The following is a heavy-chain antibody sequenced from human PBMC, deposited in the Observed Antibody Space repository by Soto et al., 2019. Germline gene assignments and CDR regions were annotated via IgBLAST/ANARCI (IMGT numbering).Heavy chain of an antibody. J-gene: IGHJ4*02. Sequence: GGSLRLSCAASGFIFDNHAMNWVRQAPGKGLEWVAGVSWNSSYIYYADSVKGRFTISRDNAKNSLYLQMNSLRAEDTAVYYCARDDYYYDSSGYPSPFDYWGQGTLVTVSS. CDR3: ARDDYYYDSSGYPSPFDY. CDR2: VSWNSSYI. CDR1: GFIFDNHA. V-gene: IGHV3-21*01. D-gene: IGHD3-22*01.